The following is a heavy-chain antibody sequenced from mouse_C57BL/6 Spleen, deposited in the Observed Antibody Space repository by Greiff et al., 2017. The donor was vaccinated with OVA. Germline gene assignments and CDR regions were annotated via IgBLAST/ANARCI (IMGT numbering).Heavy chain of an antibody. Sequence: QVQLQQSGAELVRPGASVKLSCKASGYTFTDYYINWVKQRPGQGLEWIARIYPGSGNTYYNEKFKGKATLTAEKSSSTAYMQLSSLTSEDSAVYVWARSYDYDYWGQGTTLTVSS. CDR1: GYTFTDYY. V-gene: IGHV1-76*01. D-gene: IGHD2-4*01. CDR2: IYPGSGNT. J-gene: IGHJ2*01. CDR3: ARSYDYDY.